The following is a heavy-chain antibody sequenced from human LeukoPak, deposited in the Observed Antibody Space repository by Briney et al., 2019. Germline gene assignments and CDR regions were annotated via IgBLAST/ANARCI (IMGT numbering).Heavy chain of an antibody. D-gene: IGHD3-16*01. CDR2: IHYTGNS. V-gene: IGHV4-59*13. CDR3: SRDRGREGGFDF. CDR1: GGSISSFH. Sequence: PSETLSLTCTVSGGSISSFHWSWIRQPPGKAPEWIAYIHYTGNSHYNPSLKSRVIISVDTSKNQFSLKLSSVTAADTAVYYCSRDRGREGGFDFWGRGTLVTVSS. J-gene: IGHJ4*02.